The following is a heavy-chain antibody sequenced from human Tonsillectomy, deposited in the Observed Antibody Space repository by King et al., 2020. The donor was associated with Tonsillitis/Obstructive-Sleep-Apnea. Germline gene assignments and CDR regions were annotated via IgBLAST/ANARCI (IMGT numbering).Heavy chain of an antibody. V-gene: IGHV3-48*03. CDR2: ISSSGSTI. CDR1: GFTFSSYE. CDR3: ARDLIAVAGQEDY. Sequence: VQLVESGGGLVQPGGSLRLSCAASGFTFSSYEMNWVRQAPGKGLEWVSYISSSGSTIYYADSVKGRFTISRDNAKTSLYLQMNSLRAEDTAVYYCARDLIAVAGQEDYWGQGTLVTVSS. D-gene: IGHD6-19*01. J-gene: IGHJ4*02.